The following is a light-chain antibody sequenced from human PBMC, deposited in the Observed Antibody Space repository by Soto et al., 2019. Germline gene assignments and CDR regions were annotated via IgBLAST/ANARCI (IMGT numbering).Light chain of an antibody. CDR2: GAS. CDR3: QQYNDWVGT. J-gene: IGKJ1*01. V-gene: IGKV3D-15*01. Sequence: EIVMTQSPATLSVSPGERATLFCRASQTVTNKLAWYQQKPGQAPRLLIYGASIRATGIPARFSGSGSGTEFTLTISSLQTEDFAVYYCQQYNDWVGTFGQGTKVDIK. CDR1: QTVTNK.